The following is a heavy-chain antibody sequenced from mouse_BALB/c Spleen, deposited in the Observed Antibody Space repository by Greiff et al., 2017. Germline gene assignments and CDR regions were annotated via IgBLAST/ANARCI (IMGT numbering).Heavy chain of an antibody. V-gene: IGHV1S137*01. CDR3: AGSDYDEDYFDY. CDR2: ISTYSGNT. D-gene: IGHD2-4*01. Sequence: QVQLQQSGPELVRPGVSVKISCKGSGYTFTDYAMHWVKQSHAKGLEWIGVISTYSGNTNYNQKFKGKATMTVDKSSSTAYMELARLTSEDSAIYYCAGSDYDEDYFDYWGQGTTLTVSS. CDR1: GYTFTDYA. J-gene: IGHJ2*01.